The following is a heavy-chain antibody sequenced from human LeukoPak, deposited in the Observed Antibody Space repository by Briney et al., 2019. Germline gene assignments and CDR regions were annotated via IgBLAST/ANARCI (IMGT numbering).Heavy chain of an antibody. V-gene: IGHV4-59*12. CDR1: GGSLSSYY. D-gene: IGHD2-2*01. Sequence: SETLSLTCTVYGGSLSSYYWSWIRQPPGKGLEWIGYIYYSGSTNYNPSLTSRVTISVDTSKNQFSLKLSSVTAADTAVYYCARARPRYCSRTICYLYYYYYYMDVWGKGTTVTVSS. CDR3: ARARPRYCSRTICYLYYYYYYMDV. J-gene: IGHJ6*03. CDR2: IYYSGST.